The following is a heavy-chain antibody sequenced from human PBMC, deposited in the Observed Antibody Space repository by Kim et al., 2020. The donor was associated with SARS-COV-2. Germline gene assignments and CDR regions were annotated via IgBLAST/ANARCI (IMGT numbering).Heavy chain of an antibody. J-gene: IGHJ4*02. CDR3: ARMAAAALSHFDY. Sequence: YAESVKARFPISRDTSKNTLYLQMNSLRAEDTAVYYCARMAAAALSHFDYWGQGTLVTVSS. D-gene: IGHD6-13*01. V-gene: IGHV3-53*01.